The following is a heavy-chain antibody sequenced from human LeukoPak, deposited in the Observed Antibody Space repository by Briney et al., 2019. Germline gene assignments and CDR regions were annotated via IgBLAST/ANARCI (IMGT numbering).Heavy chain of an antibody. CDR1: GASFSDYS. CDR2: INHSGIT. Sequence: SETLSLTCAVDGASFSDYSSIWIRQPPGKGLEWIGEINHSGITNNNPSLKSGVTISAATSKNHFSLNLTSVTAADTAVYYCARDRGGYWGQGTLVTVSS. V-gene: IGHV4-34*01. D-gene: IGHD3-16*02. CDR3: ARDRGGY. J-gene: IGHJ4*02.